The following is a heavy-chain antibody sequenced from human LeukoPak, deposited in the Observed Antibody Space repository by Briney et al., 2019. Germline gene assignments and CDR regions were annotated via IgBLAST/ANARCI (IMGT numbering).Heavy chain of an antibody. CDR2: INQDGSKE. V-gene: IGHV3-7*01. CDR1: GFTFSSYA. CDR3: VRDGGVSGYDLLDY. J-gene: IGHJ4*02. D-gene: IGHD5-12*01. Sequence: GGSLRLSCAASGFTFSSYAMSWVRQAPGKGLEWVAHINQDGSKEHYMDSVKARFTISRDNAKNSLSLQMNSLRAEDTAVYYCVRDGGVSGYDLLDYWGQGTLVTVYS.